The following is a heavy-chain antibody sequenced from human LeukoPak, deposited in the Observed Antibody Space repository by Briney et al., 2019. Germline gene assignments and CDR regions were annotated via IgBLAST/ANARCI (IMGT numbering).Heavy chain of an antibody. D-gene: IGHD3-22*01. J-gene: IGHJ3*02. CDR1: GYSFTSYW. CDR2: IYPGDSDT. V-gene: IGHV5-51*01. Sequence: KAGESLKISCKGSGYSFTSYWIGWVRQMHGKGLEWMGIIYPGDSDTRYSPSFQGQVTISADKSISTAYLQWSSLKASDTAMYYCAKGLYYYDSSGYFYDAFDIWGQGTMVTASS. CDR3: AKGLYYYDSSGYFYDAFDI.